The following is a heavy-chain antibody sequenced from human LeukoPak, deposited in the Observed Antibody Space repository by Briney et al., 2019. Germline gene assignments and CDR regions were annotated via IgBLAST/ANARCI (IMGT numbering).Heavy chain of an antibody. J-gene: IGHJ4*02. CDR1: GFALSSNA. CDR2: MGSNI. D-gene: IGHD4-11*01. CDR3: AKDDGLPNFDY. Sequence: GGSLRLSCAASGFALSSNAMSWVRQAPGKGLECVSAMGSNIYYANSVKGRVTISRDDSKNTLYLQMNSLRLEDTAGYYCAKDDGLPNFDYWGQGTLVTVSS. V-gene: IGHV3-23*05.